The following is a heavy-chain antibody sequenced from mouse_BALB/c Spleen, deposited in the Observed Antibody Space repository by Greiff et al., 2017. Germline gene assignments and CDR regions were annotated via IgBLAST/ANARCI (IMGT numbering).Heavy chain of an antibody. CDR1: GFTFSSYG. Sequence: EVKLMESGGGLVQPGGSLKLSCAASGFTFSSYGMSWVRQTPDKRLELVATINSNGGSTYYPDSVKGRFTISRDNAKNTLYLQMSSLKSEDTAMYYCARAGAPVSSYWYCDVWGAGTTVTVSS. CDR2: INSNGGST. CDR3: ARAGAPVSSYWYCDV. V-gene: IGHV5-6-3*01. J-gene: IGHJ1*01. D-gene: IGHD1-1*01.